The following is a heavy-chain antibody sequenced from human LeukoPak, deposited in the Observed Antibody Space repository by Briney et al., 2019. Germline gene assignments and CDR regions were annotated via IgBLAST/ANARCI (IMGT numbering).Heavy chain of an antibody. J-gene: IGHJ5*02. CDR2: ITISGHTK. V-gene: IGHV3-48*03. Sequence: TGGSLRLSRAASGFDLSTYEMNWVRQAPGKGLEWIADITISGHTKNYADSVKGRFTISRDNARTSLYLQMNSLRVEDTGVYYCARGDPHADLWGQGTLVTVSS. CDR3: ARGDPHADL. CDR1: GFDLSTYE.